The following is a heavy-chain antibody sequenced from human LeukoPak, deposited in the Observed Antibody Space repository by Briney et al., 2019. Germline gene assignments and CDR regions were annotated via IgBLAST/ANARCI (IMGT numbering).Heavy chain of an antibody. CDR2: IYHSGST. CDR3: ASSGYSYGREAFDI. J-gene: IGHJ3*02. CDR1: GGSIRSNSYY. D-gene: IGHD5-18*01. V-gene: IGHV4-39*07. Sequence: PSETLSLTCTVSGGSIRSNSYYWGWIRQPPGKGLEWIGSIYHSGSTYYNPSLKSRVTISVDTSKNQFSLKLSSVTAADTAVYYCASSGYSYGREAFDIWGQGTMVTVSS.